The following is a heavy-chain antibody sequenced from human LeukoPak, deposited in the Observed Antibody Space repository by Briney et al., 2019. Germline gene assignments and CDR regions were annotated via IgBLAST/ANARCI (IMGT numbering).Heavy chain of an antibody. CDR1: GYPFTTWE. Sequence: GAPVKVSCKTSGYPFTTWEINWVRQAAGQGLEWMGWVHPNSGNTAYAQKFQSRVTMTRDTSISTAYMELSGLRFDDTAVYFCARGPRNDPWGKGTLVTVSS. CDR2: VHPNSGNT. V-gene: IGHV1-8*01. D-gene: IGHD1-14*01. J-gene: IGHJ5*02. CDR3: ARGPRNDP.